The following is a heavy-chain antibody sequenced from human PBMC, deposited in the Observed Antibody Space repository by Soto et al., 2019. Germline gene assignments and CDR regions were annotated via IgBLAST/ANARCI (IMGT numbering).Heavy chain of an antibody. CDR3: ARQSQRQQWFGEPRAFDI. J-gene: IGHJ3*02. CDR1: GFTFSSYG. V-gene: IGHV3-33*01. D-gene: IGHD3-10*01. Sequence: QVQLVESGGGVVQPGRSLRLSCAASGFTFSSYGMHWVRQAPGKGLEWVAVIWYDGSKKYYADSVKGRFTISRDNSKNTLYLQMNSLRAEDTAVYYCARQSQRQQWFGEPRAFDIWGQGTMVTVSS. CDR2: IWYDGSKK.